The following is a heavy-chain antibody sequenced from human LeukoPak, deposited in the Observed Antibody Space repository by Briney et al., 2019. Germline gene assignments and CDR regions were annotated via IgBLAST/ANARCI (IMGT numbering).Heavy chain of an antibody. CDR1: GGSISSGGYY. D-gene: IGHD5-24*01. Sequence: SETLSLTCTVSGGSISSGGYYWSWIRQPPGKGLEWIGYIHHSGSTNYNPSLKSRVTIPVDTSKNQFSLKLSSVTAADTAVYYCARDERSTFDYWGQGTLVTVSS. J-gene: IGHJ4*02. CDR2: IHHSGST. V-gene: IGHV4-61*08. CDR3: ARDERSTFDY.